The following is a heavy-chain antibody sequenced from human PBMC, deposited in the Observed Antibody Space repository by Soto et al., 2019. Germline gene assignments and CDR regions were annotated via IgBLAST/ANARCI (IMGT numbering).Heavy chain of an antibody. J-gene: IGHJ4*02. CDR2: ITNSGDRA. D-gene: IGHD3-22*01. Sequence: PGGSLRLSCAASGFTFRDYPMTWVRQAPGQGLEYVSSITNSGDRAFYVDSVKGRFTISRDNSKNTLYLQMNSLRVEDTAIYYCAIRLVDRRVHSRGQGTQVTGSS. CDR3: AIRLVDRRVHS. CDR1: GFTFRDYP. V-gene: IGHV3-23*01.